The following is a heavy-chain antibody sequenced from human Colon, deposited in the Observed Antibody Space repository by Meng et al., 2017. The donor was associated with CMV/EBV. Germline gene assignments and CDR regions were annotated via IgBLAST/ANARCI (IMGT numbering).Heavy chain of an antibody. CDR1: GYTFTSYY. D-gene: IGHD3-16*01. CDR2: INPSGGST. CDR3: ARGGPARGELPLY. V-gene: IGHV1-46*01. J-gene: IGHJ4*02. Sequence: ASVKVSCKASGYTFTSYYMHWVRQAPGQGLEWMGIINPSGGSTSYAQKFQGRVTMTRDTSIDTAYMELSRLGSDDTAVYYCARGGPARGELPLYGGQGTLVTVSS.